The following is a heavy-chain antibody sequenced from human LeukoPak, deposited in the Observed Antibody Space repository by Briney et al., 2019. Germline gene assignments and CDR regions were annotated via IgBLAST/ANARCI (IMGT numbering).Heavy chain of an antibody. J-gene: IGHJ4*02. Sequence: PSETLSLTCTVSGGSISSSSYYWGWIRQPPGKGLEWIGSIYYSGSTYYNPSLKSRVTISVDTSKNQFSLKLSSVTAADTAVYYCARHPSSHYGSGIMEDYWGQGTLVTVSS. CDR2: IYYSGST. CDR1: GGSISSSSYY. V-gene: IGHV4-39*01. D-gene: IGHD3-10*01. CDR3: ARHPSSHYGSGIMEDY.